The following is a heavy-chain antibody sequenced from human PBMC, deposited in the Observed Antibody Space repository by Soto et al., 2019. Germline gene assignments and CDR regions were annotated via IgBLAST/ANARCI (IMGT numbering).Heavy chain of an antibody. V-gene: IGHV4-4*02. J-gene: IGHJ5*02. D-gene: IGHD3-10*01. CDR1: GGSISSCNW. Sequence: SETLSLTCAVSGGSISSCNWWSWVRQPPGKGLEWIGEIHYSGTTNSNPSLKSRVTISLDRSKDQFSLKLSSVTAADTAVYYCAKDGPGSGSYYNVPYNWFDPWGQGTLVTVSS. CDR3: AKDGPGSGSYYNVPYNWFDP. CDR2: IHYSGTT.